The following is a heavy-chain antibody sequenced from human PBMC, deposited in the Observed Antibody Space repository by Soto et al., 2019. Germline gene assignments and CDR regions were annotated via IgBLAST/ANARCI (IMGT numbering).Heavy chain of an antibody. CDR2: IWYDGTKK. CDR1: GFHFSSCF. J-gene: IGHJ4*02. D-gene: IGHD5-18*01. CDR3: ARDSGYSYTLGHDY. V-gene: IGHV3-33*01. Sequence: PGGSLSLSCAASGFHFSSCFMHWVRQAPGKGLQWVAVIWYDGTKKYYADSVKGRFTISRDNSKNTLYLQMNSLRAEDTAVYYCARDSGYSYTLGHDYWGQGTQVTVSS.